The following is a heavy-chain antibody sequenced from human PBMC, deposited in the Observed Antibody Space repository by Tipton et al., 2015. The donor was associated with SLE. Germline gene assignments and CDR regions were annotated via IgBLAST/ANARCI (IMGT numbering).Heavy chain of an antibody. Sequence: TLSLTCTVSGGSISSINYYWGWIRQPPGKGLEWIGNIFYSGNTFYNASLRSRVTISVDTSKNQFSQKLTSVTAADTAVYYCARRGSGSHRPRPFDYWGQGTLVTVSS. J-gene: IGHJ4*02. CDR2: IFYSGNT. D-gene: IGHD3-10*01. CDR1: GGSISSINYY. V-gene: IGHV4-39*07. CDR3: ARRGSGSHRPRPFDY.